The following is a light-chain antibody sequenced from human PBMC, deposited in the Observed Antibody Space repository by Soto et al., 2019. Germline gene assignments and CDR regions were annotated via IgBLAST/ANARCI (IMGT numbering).Light chain of an antibody. V-gene: IGKV1-39*01. CDR3: QQSYSTPPT. Sequence: DIQMTQSPSSLSASVGDRVTITCRASQSISSYLNWYQQKPGKAPKLLIYAASSLQSGVPSRFSGSGSGTDFTLTISSLQPEDFATYSCQQSYSTPPTFGGGNKVEIK. J-gene: IGKJ4*01. CDR1: QSISSY. CDR2: AAS.